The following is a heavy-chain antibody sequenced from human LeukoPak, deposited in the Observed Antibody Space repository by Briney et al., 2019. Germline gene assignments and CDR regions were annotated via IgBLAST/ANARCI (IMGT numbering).Heavy chain of an antibody. J-gene: IGHJ4*02. CDR3: ARDPGTTVTTN. CDR2: ISSSSSYI. D-gene: IGHD4-17*01. V-gene: IGHV3-21*01. CDR1: GFTFSSYS. Sequence: SGGSLRVSCAASGFTFSSYSVNWVRQAPGKGLEWVSSISSSSSYIYYADSVKGRFTISRDDAKNSLYLQMNSLRAEDTAVYYCARDPGTTVTTNWGQGTLVTVSS.